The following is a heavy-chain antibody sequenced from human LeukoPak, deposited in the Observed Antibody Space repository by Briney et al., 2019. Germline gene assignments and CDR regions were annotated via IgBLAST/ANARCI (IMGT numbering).Heavy chain of an antibody. J-gene: IGHJ4*02. D-gene: IGHD3-22*01. V-gene: IGHV3-21*01. CDR3: ARGAHYYDSSGYSG. Sequence: GGSLRLSCAASGFTFSSYSMNWVRQAPGKGLEWVSSISSSSSYIYYADSVKGRFTISRDNAKNSLYLQMNSLRAEDTAVYYCARGAHYYDSSGYSGWGQGTLSPSPQ. CDR2: ISSSSSYI. CDR1: GFTFSSYS.